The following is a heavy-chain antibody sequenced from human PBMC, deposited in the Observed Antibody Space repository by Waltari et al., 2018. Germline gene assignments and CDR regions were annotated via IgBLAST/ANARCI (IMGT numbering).Heavy chain of an antibody. CDR3: ARDRNLYFDY. J-gene: IGHJ4*02. CDR1: GFTFSSYA. CDR2: ISYDGSNK. Sequence: QVQLVESGGGVVHPGRSLRLSCSASGFTFSSYAMHWVRQAPGKGLEWVAVISYDGSNKYYADSVKGRFTISRDNSKNTLYLQMNSLRAEDTAVYYCARDRNLYFDYWGQGTLVTVSS. V-gene: IGHV3-30-3*01. D-gene: IGHD1-1*01.